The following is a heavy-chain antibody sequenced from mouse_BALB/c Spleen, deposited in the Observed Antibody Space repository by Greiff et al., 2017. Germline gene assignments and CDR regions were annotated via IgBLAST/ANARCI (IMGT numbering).Heavy chain of an antibody. CDR1: GYSFTSYW. D-gene: IGHD4-1*01. V-gene: IGHV1-5*01. J-gene: IGHJ2*01. CDR3: TRSRNWYYFDY. CDR2: IYPGNSDT. Sequence: EVQLQQSGTVLARPGASVKMSCKASGYSFTSYWMHWVKQRPGQGLEWIGAIYPGNSDTSYNQKFKGKAKLTAVTSASTAYMELSSLTNEDSAVYYCTRSRNWYYFDYWGQGTTLTVSS.